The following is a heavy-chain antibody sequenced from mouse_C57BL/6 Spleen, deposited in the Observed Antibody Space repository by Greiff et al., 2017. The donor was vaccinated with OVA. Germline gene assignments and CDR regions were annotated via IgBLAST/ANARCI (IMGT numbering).Heavy chain of an antibody. D-gene: IGHD1-1*01. J-gene: IGHJ4*01. Sequence: VQLQQSGTVLARPGASVKMSCKTSGYTFTSYWMHWVKQRPGQGLEWIGAIYPGNSDTSYNQKFKGKAKLTAVTSASTAYMELSSLTNEDSAVYYCTEYYGSSGAMDYWGQGTSVTVSS. CDR3: TEYYGSSGAMDY. CDR2: IYPGNSDT. CDR1: GYTFTSYW. V-gene: IGHV1-5*01.